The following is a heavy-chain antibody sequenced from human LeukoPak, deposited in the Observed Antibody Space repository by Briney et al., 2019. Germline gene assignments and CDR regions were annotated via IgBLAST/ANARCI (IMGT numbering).Heavy chain of an antibody. CDR3: AKDRIASPPQGRFDP. D-gene: IGHD6-6*01. CDR1: GFTFSSYA. CDR2: ISGSGGST. V-gene: IGHV3-23*01. Sequence: GGSLRLSCAASGFTFSSYAMSWVRQAPGKGLEWVSAISGSGGSTYYADSVKGRFTISRDNSKNTLYLQMNSLGVEDTAVYFCAKDRIASPPQGRFDPWGQGTLVAVSS. J-gene: IGHJ5*02.